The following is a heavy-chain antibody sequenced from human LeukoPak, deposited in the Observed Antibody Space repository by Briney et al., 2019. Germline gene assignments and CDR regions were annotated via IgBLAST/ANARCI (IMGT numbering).Heavy chain of an antibody. J-gene: IGHJ4*02. CDR2: ISSSSSYI. V-gene: IGHV3-21*01. CDR1: GFTFSSYS. CDR3: ARDTGDTGDIYFDY. D-gene: IGHD2-8*02. Sequence: GGSLRLPCAASGFTFSSYSMNWVRQAPGKGLEWVSSISSSSSYIYYADSVKGRFTISRDNAKNSLYLQMNSLRAEDTAVYYCARDTGDTGDIYFDYWGQGTLVTVSS.